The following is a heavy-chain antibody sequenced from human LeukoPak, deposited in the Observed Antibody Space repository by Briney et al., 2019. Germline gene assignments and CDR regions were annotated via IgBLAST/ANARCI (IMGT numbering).Heavy chain of an antibody. CDR1: GFTFDDYA. D-gene: IGHD2-8*01. V-gene: IGHV3-9*01. J-gene: IGHJ4*02. CDR2: ISWNNVNI. CDR3: VKDNGFRFDY. Sequence: GRSLRLSCAASGFTFDDYAMHWVRQAPGKGLEWVSGISWNNVNIGYADSVKGRFTISSDNAKKSLYLQMNSLRTEDTAFYYCVKDNGFRFDYWGQGTLVTVSS.